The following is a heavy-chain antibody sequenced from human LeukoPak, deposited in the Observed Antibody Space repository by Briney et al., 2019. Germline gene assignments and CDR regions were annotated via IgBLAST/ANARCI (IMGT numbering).Heavy chain of an antibody. V-gene: IGHV3-48*04. CDR1: GFTFNTYS. Sequence: GGSLRLSCAGSGFTFNTYSMNWVRQAPGKGLEWVSYISSISSTIYYSDSVRGRFTISRDNAKNSLYLQMNSLRVEDTAVYYCARDQPTGYYYGMDVWGQGTTVTVSS. CDR3: ARDQPTGYYYGMDV. D-gene: IGHD1-14*01. CDR2: ISSISSTI. J-gene: IGHJ6*02.